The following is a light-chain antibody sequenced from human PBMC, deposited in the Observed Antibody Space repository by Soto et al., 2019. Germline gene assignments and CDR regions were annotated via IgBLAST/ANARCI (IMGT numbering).Light chain of an antibody. CDR2: DAS. CDR1: QSVSSY. Sequence: EIVLTQSPATLSSPPGERATLSCRASQSVSSYLAWYQQKPGQAPRLLIYDASNRATGIPGRFSGSGSGTDFTLTISSLEPEDVAVYYCQQRSNWPTFGGGTKVEIK. V-gene: IGKV3-11*01. J-gene: IGKJ4*01. CDR3: QQRSNWPT.